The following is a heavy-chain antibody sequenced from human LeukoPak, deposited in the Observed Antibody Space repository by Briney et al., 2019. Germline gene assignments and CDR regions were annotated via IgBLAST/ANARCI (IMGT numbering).Heavy chain of an antibody. V-gene: IGHV3-7*01. CDR2: IKQDGSEK. CDR3: ARPPTIFGVVTTYYFDY. Sequence: GGSLRLSCAASGYTFSDYWMSWVRQAPGKGLEWVANIKQDGSEKDYVDSVKGRFTISRDNAKNSLYLQMNSLRAEDTAVYYCARPPTIFGVVTTYYFDYWGQGTLVTVSS. D-gene: IGHD3-3*01. J-gene: IGHJ4*02. CDR1: GYTFSDYW.